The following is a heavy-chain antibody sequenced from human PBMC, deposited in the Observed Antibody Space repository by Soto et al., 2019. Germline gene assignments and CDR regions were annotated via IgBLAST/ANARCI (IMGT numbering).Heavy chain of an antibody. J-gene: IGHJ6*02. CDR3: ARMGSGYYNYYYGMDV. V-gene: IGHV4-34*01. D-gene: IGHD3-3*01. CDR1: GGSFSGYY. Sequence: SETLSLACAVYGGSFSGYYWSWIRQPPGKGLEWIGEINHSGSTNYNPSLKSRVTISVDTSKNQFSLKLSSVTAADTAVYYCARMGSGYYNYYYGMDVWGQGTTVTVSS. CDR2: INHSGST.